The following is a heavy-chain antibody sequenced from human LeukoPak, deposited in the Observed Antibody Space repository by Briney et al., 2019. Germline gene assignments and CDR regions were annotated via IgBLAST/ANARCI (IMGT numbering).Heavy chain of an antibody. D-gene: IGHD5-18*01. J-gene: IGHJ4*02. CDR1: GGSISTNNW. CDR3: ARDWIGTAMVTDY. CDR2: IYHSGST. V-gene: IGHV4-4*02. Sequence: PSETLSLTCAVSGGSISTNNWWSWVRQPPGKGLEWIGEIYHSGSTNYNPSLKSRVTISVDKSKSQFSLKLNSVTAADTAVYYCARDWIGTAMVTDYWGQGTLVTVSS.